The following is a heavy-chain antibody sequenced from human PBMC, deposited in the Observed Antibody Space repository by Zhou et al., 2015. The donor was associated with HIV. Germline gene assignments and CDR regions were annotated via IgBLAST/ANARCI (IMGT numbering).Heavy chain of an antibody. CDR2: IIPLFNRT. D-gene: IGHD6-19*01. V-gene: IGHV1-69*18. CDR3: AREYSSGWYGY. Sequence: QVQLVQSGAEVKKPGSSVKVSCKASGGTFSSYAISWVRQAPGQGLEWMGRIIPLFNRTNYVQKFQGRLTISADESTNTAYMELSNLRSEDTAIYYCAREYSSGWYGYWGQGTLVTVSA. J-gene: IGHJ4*02. CDR1: GGTFSSYA.